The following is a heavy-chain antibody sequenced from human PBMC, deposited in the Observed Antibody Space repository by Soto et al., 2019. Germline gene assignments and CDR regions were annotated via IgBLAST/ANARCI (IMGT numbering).Heavy chain of an antibody. V-gene: IGHV1-69*12. D-gene: IGHD4-4*01. J-gene: IGHJ6*02. CDR1: GGTFSSYA. CDR3: ASEVWTTVPHAGLYCYDGMDV. CDR2: IIPIFGTA. Sequence: QVQLVQSGAEVKKPGSSVKVSCKASGGTFSSYALSWVRQAPGQGREWMGGIIPIFGTANYAQKFQGRVTITADESTSKAYMELSSLRSEDTAVYYCASEVWTTVPHAGLYCYDGMDVWGQGTTVTVSS.